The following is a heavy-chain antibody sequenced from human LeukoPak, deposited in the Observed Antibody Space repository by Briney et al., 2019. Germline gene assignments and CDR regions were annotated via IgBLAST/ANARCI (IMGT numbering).Heavy chain of an antibody. Sequence: GGSLRLSCAASGFTFGSYAMSWVRQAPGKGLEWVSAISGSGGSTYYADSVKGRFTISRDNSKNTLYLQMNSLRAEDTAVYYCAKAYYDFWSGTYYFDYWGQGTLVTAS. V-gene: IGHV3-23*01. CDR2: ISGSGGST. D-gene: IGHD3-3*01. CDR1: GFTFGSYA. CDR3: AKAYYDFWSGTYYFDY. J-gene: IGHJ4*02.